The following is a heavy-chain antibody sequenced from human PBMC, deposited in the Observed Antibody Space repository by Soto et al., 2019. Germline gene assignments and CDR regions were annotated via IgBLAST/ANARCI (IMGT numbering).Heavy chain of an antibody. D-gene: IGHD3-22*01. J-gene: IGHJ4*02. CDR1: GATFSSYA. CDR3: ARDKGAYYSHLVY. V-gene: IGHV1-69*06. Sequence: QVLLVQSGAEVKKPGSSVKVSCKLSGATFSSYAMSWVRQAPGQGLEWIGGIIPFFGTPNYAQKFQGRVTITEDTSTATSYMELSSLRSDDTAVYYWARDKGAYYSHLVYWGQGTLVTVSS. CDR2: IIPFFGTP.